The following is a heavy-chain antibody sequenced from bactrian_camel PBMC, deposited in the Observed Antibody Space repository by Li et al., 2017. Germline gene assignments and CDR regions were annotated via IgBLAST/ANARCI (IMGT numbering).Heavy chain of an antibody. V-gene: IGHV3S6*01. Sequence: HVQLVESGGGLVQPGGSLRLSCAASGYTYNRNCMAWFRQAPGKGREGVGAIGRDGTDTYPDSVKGRFTVSRDNAEYTLTLQMTNLKPEDTAVYYCAAAVMPTSLAVDWGQGTQVTVS. D-gene: IGHD4*01. CDR2: IGRDGTDT. J-gene: IGHJ4*01. CDR3: AAAVMPTSLAVD. CDR1: GYTYNRNC.